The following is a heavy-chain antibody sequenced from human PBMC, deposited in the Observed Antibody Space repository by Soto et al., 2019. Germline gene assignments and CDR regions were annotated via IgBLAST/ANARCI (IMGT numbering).Heavy chain of an antibody. CDR3: ARVSITGTTLADY. D-gene: IGHD1-7*01. V-gene: IGHV4-61*01. J-gene: IGHJ4*02. Sequence: SETLSLTCTVSGGSVSSGSYYWSWIRQPPGKGLEWIGYIYYSGSTNYNPSLKSRVTISVDTSKNQFSLKLSSVTAADTAVYYCARVSITGTTLADYWGQGTLVTVSS. CDR2: IYYSGST. CDR1: GGSVSSGSYY.